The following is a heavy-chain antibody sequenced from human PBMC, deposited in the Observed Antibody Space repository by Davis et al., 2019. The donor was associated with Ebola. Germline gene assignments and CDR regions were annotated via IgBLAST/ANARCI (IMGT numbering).Heavy chain of an antibody. CDR1: GYTFTSYG. J-gene: IGHJ6*02. CDR3: ARGGLLWFRELLDPYYYYGMDV. D-gene: IGHD3-10*01. V-gene: IGHV1-18*01. CDR2: ISAYNGNT. Sequence: ASVKVSCKASGYTFTSYGISWVRQAPGQGLEWMGWISAYNGNTNYAKKLQGRVTMTTDTSTSTAYMELSRLRSDDTAVYYCARGGLLWFRELLDPYYYYGMDVWGQGTTVTVSS.